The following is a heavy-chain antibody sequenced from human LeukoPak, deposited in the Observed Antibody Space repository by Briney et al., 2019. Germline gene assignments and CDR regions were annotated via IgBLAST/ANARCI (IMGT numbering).Heavy chain of an antibody. V-gene: IGHV4-34*01. CDR1: GGSFIGDY. Sequence: SETLSLTCAVYGGSFIGDYCSWIRQPPRKGLQWVREINHSGSTNHNPSLKSRVTISVDTSKTYFSLTLSSVTAADTAVYYCARGVSLGPRPGGVDYRGQGTLVPASP. CDR3: ARGVSLGPRPGGVDY. D-gene: IGHD3-16*01. J-gene: IGHJ4*02. CDR2: INHSGST.